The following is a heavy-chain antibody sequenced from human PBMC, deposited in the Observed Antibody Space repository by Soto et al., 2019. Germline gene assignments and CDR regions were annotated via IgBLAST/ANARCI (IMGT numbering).Heavy chain of an antibody. CDR2: INHSGST. J-gene: IGHJ6*03. V-gene: IGHV4-34*01. Sequence: XSLTCAVYGGSFSGYYWSWIRQPPGKGLEWIGEINHSGSTNYNPSLKSRVTMSVDTSKNQFSLKLTSVTAADTAVYYCAXXXXXELSPYYYYMDVWGXGTTVTVSS. D-gene: IGHD3-16*02. CDR3: AXXXXXELSPYYYYMDV. CDR1: GGSFSGYY.